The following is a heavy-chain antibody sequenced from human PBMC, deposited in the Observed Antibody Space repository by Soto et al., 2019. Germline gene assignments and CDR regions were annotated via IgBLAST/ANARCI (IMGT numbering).Heavy chain of an antibody. CDR1: GFTFSSYS. CDR2: ISSSSSYI. Sequence: PVGSLRLFCAASGFTFSSYSMNWVRQAPGKGLEWVSSISSSSSYIYYADSVKGRFTISRDNAKNSLYLQMNSLRAEDTAVYYCARDLRSNWNSPGWFDPWGQGTLVTVS. D-gene: IGHD1-7*01. V-gene: IGHV3-21*01. J-gene: IGHJ5*02. CDR3: ARDLRSNWNSPGWFDP.